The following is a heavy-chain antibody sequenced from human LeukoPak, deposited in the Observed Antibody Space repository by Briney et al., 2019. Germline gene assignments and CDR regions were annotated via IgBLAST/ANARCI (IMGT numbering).Heavy chain of an antibody. CDR3: ARTHGTMVRGVIGQRNNWFDP. Sequence: GESLKISCKGSGYSFTSYWIGWVRPMPGKGLEWMGIIYPGDSDTRYSPSFQGQVTISADKSISTAYLQWSSLKASDTAMYYCARTHGTMVRGVIGQRNNWFDPWGQGTLVTVSS. D-gene: IGHD3-10*01. J-gene: IGHJ5*02. CDR1: GYSFTSYW. CDR2: IYPGDSDT. V-gene: IGHV5-51*01.